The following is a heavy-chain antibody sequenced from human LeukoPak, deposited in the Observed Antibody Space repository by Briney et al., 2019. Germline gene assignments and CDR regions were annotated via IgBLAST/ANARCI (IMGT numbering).Heavy chain of an antibody. CDR3: STEKDLLLDS. Sequence: GASVKVSCKVSRYSHSELSTHWVRQAPGQGVEGMGGFYPGDDETIYAQKLQGRVHMNEDTSTDTAYLELGSRRSGDTAVYCCSTEKDLLLDSWRQGTAVSVSS. CDR2: FYPGDDET. D-gene: IGHD1-26*01. J-gene: IGHJ5*01. CDR1: RYSHSELS. V-gene: IGHV1-24*01.